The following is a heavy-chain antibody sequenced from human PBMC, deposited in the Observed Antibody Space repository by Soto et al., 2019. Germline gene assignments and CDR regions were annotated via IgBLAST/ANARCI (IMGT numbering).Heavy chain of an antibody. V-gene: IGHV3-74*01. CDR1: GFTFSSYW. J-gene: IGHJ4*02. CDR2: INGDGSDT. D-gene: IGHD3-22*01. CDR3: AKGGWYYFDSSGSYYEGLDY. Sequence: SGGSLRLSCAASGFTFSSYWMHWVRQAPGKGLVWVSRINGDGSDTAYADSVKGRFTISRDNAENTLYLQMKSLRVEDTAMYYCAKGGWYYFDSSGSYYEGLDYWGQGSLVTVSS.